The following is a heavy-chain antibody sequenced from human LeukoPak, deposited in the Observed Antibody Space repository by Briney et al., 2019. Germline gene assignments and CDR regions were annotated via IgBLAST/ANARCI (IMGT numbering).Heavy chain of an antibody. V-gene: IGHV3-74*01. D-gene: IGHD3-10*01. CDR3: ARDITLTRGGRSDY. CDR2: INSDGKTT. J-gene: IGHJ4*02. Sequence: AGGSLRLSCAASGFTFSNYWMYWVRQAPGKGLVLVSRINSDGKTTNYADSVKGRFTISRDNAKNTLYLQMNSLRAEDTAVYYCARDITLTRGGRSDYWGQGTLVTVSA. CDR1: GFTFSNYW.